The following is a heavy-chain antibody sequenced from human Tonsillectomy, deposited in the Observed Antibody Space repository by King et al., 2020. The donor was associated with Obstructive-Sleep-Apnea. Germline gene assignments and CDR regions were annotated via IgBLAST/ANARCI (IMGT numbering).Heavy chain of an antibody. J-gene: IGHJ5*02. V-gene: IGHV3-15*01. CDR3: TTDGFISTSCYDNWFDP. CDR2: IKSKTDGGTT. D-gene: IGHD2-2*01. CDR1: GFTFSNAW. Sequence: QLVQSGGGLVKPGGSLRLSCAASGFTFSNAWMSWVRQAPGKGLEWVGRIKSKTDGGTTDYAAPVKGRFIILRDDSKNTLYLQMNSLKTEDTAVYYCTTDGFISTSCYDNWFDPWGQGTLVTVSS.